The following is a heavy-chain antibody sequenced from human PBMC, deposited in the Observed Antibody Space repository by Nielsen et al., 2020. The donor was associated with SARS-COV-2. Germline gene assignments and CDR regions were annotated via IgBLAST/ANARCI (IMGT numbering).Heavy chain of an antibody. D-gene: IGHD7-27*01. Sequence: SETLSLTCAVSGDSISSSNWWSWVRQPPGKGLEWIGYIYYSGNTNYNPSLKSRVTISVDTSKNQFSLKLSSVTAADTAVYYCARDDDNWGSLAYWGQGTLVTVSS. CDR3: ARDDDNWGSLAY. V-gene: IGHV4-4*02. J-gene: IGHJ4*02. CDR2: IYYSGNT. CDR1: GDSISSSNW.